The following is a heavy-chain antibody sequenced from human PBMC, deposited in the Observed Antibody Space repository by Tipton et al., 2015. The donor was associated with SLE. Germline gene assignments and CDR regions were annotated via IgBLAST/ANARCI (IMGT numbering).Heavy chain of an antibody. V-gene: IGHV4-61*09. CDR1: GGSISSGSYY. J-gene: IGHJ5*02. CDR3: AALGYCSSTSCSRGTDNWFDP. CDR2: IYTSGST. D-gene: IGHD2-2*01. Sequence: TLSLTCTVSGGSISSGSYYWSWIRQPAGKGLEWIGHIYTSGSTNYNPSLKSRVTISVDKSKDQFSLKLSSVTAADTAVYYCAALGYCSSTSCSRGTDNWFDPWGQGTLATVSS.